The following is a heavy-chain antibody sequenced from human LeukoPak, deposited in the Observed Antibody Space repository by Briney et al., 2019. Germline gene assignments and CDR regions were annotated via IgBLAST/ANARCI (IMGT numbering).Heavy chain of an antibody. Sequence: ASVKVSCKASGYTFTSYDINWVRQAPGQGLEWMGIINPSGGSTSYAQKFQGRVTMTRDTSTSTVYMELSRLRSDDRAVYYCARGYYNILTGHLYFFDYWGQGTLVIVSS. V-gene: IGHV1-46*01. CDR1: GYTFTSYD. CDR2: INPSGGST. J-gene: IGHJ4*02. CDR3: ARGYYNILTGHLYFFDY. D-gene: IGHD3-9*01.